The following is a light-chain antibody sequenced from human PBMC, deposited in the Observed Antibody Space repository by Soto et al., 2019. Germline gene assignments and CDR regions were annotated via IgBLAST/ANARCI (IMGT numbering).Light chain of an antibody. V-gene: IGKV1-33*01. CDR3: QQYANLPLT. CDR2: DAS. CDR1: QDISNY. Sequence: DIQMTQSPSSLSASVGDRVTITCQASQDISNYLNWYQQKPGKAPKLLIYDASTLETGVPSRFSGSGSGTDFTFTISSLQPEDIATYYCQQYANLPLTFGGWTKVALK. J-gene: IGKJ4*01.